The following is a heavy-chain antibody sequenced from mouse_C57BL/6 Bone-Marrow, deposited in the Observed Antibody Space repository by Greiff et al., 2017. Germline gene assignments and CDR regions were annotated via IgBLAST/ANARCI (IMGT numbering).Heavy chain of an antibody. CDR2: ISYDGSN. D-gene: IGHD2-1*01. Sequence: EVQLQQSGPGFVKPSQSLSLTCSVTGYSITSGYYWNWIRQFPGNKLEWMGYISYDGSNNYNPSLKNRISITRDTSKNQFFLKLNSVTTEDTATYYCAREGIYYGNSYWYFDVWGTGTTVTVSS. V-gene: IGHV3-6*01. CDR1: GYSITSGYY. CDR3: AREGIYYGNSYWYFDV. J-gene: IGHJ1*03.